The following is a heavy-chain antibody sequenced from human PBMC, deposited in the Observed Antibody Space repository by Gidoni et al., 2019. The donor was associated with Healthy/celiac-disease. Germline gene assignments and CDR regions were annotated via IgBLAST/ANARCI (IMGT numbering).Heavy chain of an antibody. CDR3: AAAMVRGVRHYYFDY. CDR1: GFTFTSSA. Sequence: QMQLVQSGPEVKKPGTSVKVSCKASGFTFTSSAVQWVRQARGQRLEWIGWIVVGSGNTNYAQKFQERVTITRDMSTSTAYMELSSLRSEDTAVYYCAAAMVRGVRHYYFDYWGQGTLVTVSS. D-gene: IGHD3-10*01. J-gene: IGHJ4*02. CDR2: IVVGSGNT. V-gene: IGHV1-58*01.